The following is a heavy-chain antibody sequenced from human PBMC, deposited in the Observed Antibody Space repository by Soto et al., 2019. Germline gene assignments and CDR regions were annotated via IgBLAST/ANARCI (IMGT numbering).Heavy chain of an antibody. J-gene: IGHJ6*02. D-gene: IGHD2-2*01. CDR2: NYHYGGR. CDR3: ARAVYCTTANCWDDFHYYNIDV. CDR1: GDSINNTYW. V-gene: IGHV4-4*02. Sequence: QVQLQQSGPGLVKPSGTLSLTCFVSGDSINNTYWWSWVRQAPEKGLEWIGENYHYGGRSYMPSLRGRITLSVDTSKNQFSLKLTSVTAAGTAVYYCARAVYCTTANCWDDFHYYNIDVWGQGTAVTVSS.